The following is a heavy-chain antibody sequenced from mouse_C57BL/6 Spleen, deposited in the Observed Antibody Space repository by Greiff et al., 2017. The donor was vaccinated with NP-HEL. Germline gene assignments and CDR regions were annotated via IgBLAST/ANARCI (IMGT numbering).Heavy chain of an antibody. J-gene: IGHJ4*01. CDR2: INPNNGGT. CDR3: ARVGDGSSYDYYAMDY. Sequence: VQLQQSGPELVKPGASVKISCKASGYTFTDYYMNWVKQSHGKSLEWIGDINPNNGGTSYNQKFKGKATLTVDKSSSTAYMELRSLTSEDSAVYYCARVGDGSSYDYYAMDYWGQGTSVTVSS. V-gene: IGHV1-26*01. D-gene: IGHD1-1*01. CDR1: GYTFTDYY.